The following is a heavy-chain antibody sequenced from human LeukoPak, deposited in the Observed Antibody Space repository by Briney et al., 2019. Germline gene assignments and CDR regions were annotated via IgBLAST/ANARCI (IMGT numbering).Heavy chain of an antibody. CDR1: GDSVPSNSAA. CDR3: ARTYGGNCDY. Sequence: SQTLSLTCAISGDSVPSNSAAWNWIRQSPSRGFEWLGRTYFRSKWYNDYAASVKSRITVNPDTSKNHFSLQLSSVTLEDTAIYYCARTYGGNCDYWGQGTLVTVSS. D-gene: IGHD4-23*01. V-gene: IGHV6-1*01. CDR2: TYFRSKWYN. J-gene: IGHJ4*02.